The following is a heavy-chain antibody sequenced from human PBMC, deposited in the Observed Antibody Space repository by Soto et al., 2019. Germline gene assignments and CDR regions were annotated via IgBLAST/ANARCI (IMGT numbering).Heavy chain of an antibody. J-gene: IGHJ4*02. V-gene: IGHV4-59*01. D-gene: IGHD3-16*01. CDR2: IYYNGRT. CDR3: ARDGLGYDFCGGPYLFDY. Sequence: PSETLSLTCTVSGGSISTYYWSWIRQPPGKGLEWIGYIYYNGRTNYNPSLESRVTMSLDTSKSQFSLKLSSVSAADTAVYYCARDGLGYDFCGGPYLFDYRAPRTLDTGSS. CDR1: GGSISTYY.